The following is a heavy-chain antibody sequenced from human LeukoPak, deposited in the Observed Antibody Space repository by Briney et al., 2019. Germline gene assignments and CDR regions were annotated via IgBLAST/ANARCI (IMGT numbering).Heavy chain of an antibody. Sequence: VASVKVSCKASGYTFTSYDINWVRQATGQGLEWMGWMNPNSGNTGYAQKFQGRVTMTRDMSTSTVYMELSSLRSEDTAVYYCARDSEDRYNWNYSVHYYYMDVWGKGTTVTVSS. CDR1: GYTFTSYD. D-gene: IGHD1-7*01. V-gene: IGHV1-8*01. CDR3: ARDSEDRYNWNYSVHYYYMDV. CDR2: MNPNSGNT. J-gene: IGHJ6*03.